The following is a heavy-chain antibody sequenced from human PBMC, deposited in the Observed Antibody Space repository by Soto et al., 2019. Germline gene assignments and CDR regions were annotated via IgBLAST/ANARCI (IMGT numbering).Heavy chain of an antibody. D-gene: IGHD3-9*01. J-gene: IGHJ5*02. CDR1: GYTFTSYG. Sequence: ASVKVSCKASGYTFTSYGISWLRQAAGQGLEWMGWISAYNGNTNYAQKLQGRVTMTTDTSTSTAYMELRSLRSDDTAVYYCARVGGDYDILTGDNWFDPWGQGTLVTVSS. CDR2: ISAYNGNT. CDR3: ARVGGDYDILTGDNWFDP. V-gene: IGHV1-18*04.